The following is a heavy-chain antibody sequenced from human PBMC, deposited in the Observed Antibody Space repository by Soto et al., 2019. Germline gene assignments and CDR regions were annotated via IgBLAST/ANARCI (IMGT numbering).Heavy chain of an antibody. CDR1: KFTFKSYE. D-gene: IGHD1-1*01. CDR3: TKEYIVGTTWGYFES. V-gene: IGHV3-48*03. CDR2: ISSTGSLI. J-gene: IGHJ4*02. Sequence: EVRLEESGGGLVQPGGSPRLSCVASKFTFKSYELNWVRQAPGKGLEWVAYISSTGSLIYYADSVKGRFTISRDNAKNSLYLQMNGLKTEDTALYYCTKEYIVGTTWGYFESWGQGALVIVSS.